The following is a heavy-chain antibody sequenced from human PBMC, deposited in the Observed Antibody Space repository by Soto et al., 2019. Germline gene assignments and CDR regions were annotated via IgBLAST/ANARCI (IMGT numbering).Heavy chain of an antibody. V-gene: IGHV1-58*01. CDR1: GFTFTSSA. J-gene: IGHJ4*02. Sequence: SVKVSCKASGFTFTSSAVQWVRQARGQRLEWIGWIVVGSGNTNYAQKFQERVTITRDMSTSTAYMELSSLRSEDTAVYYCAAYRRDGYNYFDYWGQGTLVTISS. CDR3: AAYRRDGYNYFDY. D-gene: IGHD2-21*01. CDR2: IVVGSGNT.